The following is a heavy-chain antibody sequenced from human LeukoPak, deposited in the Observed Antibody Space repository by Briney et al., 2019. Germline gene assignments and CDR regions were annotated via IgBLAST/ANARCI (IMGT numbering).Heavy chain of an antibody. CDR1: GFTFSSYA. J-gene: IGHJ4*02. V-gene: IGHV3-23*01. Sequence: GGSLRLSCTASGFTFSSYAMSWVRQAPGKGLEWVSAISGSGVSTYYADSVKGRFTISRDNSKNTLYLQMNSLRAEDTAVYYCAKDRYSYNSFDYWGQGTLVTVSS. CDR3: AKDRYSYNSFDY. D-gene: IGHD5-18*01. CDR2: ISGSGVST.